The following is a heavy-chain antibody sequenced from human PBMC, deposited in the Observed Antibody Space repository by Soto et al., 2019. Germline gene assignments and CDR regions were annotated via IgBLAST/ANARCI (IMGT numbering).Heavy chain of an antibody. CDR1: GFTFSDYY. J-gene: IGHJ4*02. V-gene: IGHV3-11*01. CDR2: MSGRGSVI. CDR3: ARDPNRIDY. Sequence: QVQLMESGGGLVKPGGSLRLSCAASGFTFSDYYMSWIRQAPGKGPECVSYMSGRGSVIYHADSVKGRFTISRDNAGNSLHLQMDSLRDEDTAVYYCARDPNRIDYWGQGTLVTVSS.